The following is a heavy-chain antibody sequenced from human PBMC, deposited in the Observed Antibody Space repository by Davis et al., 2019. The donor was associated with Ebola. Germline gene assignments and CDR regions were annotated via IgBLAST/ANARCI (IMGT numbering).Heavy chain of an antibody. CDR3: ARGGIGTTHYYYGMDV. CDR2: IYHSGST. CDR1: GGSISSSNW. V-gene: IGHV4-4*02. J-gene: IGHJ6*02. D-gene: IGHD1-7*01. Sequence: SETLSLTCAVSGGSISSSNWWSWVRQPPGKGLEWIGEIYHSGSTNYNPSLKSRVIISIDTSKNQFSLKLTSVTAADTAVYYCARGGIGTTHYYYGMDVWGQGTTVTVSS.